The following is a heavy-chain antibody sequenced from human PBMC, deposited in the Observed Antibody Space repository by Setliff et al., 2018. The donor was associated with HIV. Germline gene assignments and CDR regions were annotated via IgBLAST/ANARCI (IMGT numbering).Heavy chain of an antibody. Sequence: PSETLSLTCTVSGGSISSYYWSWIRQPPGKGLEWIGYIHYSGSTYFNPSLKSRVSISTDTSKNQFPLKLTSVTAADTAVYYCASRDTSRYFDDYWGQGTLVTVSS. CDR2: IHYSGST. CDR3: ASRDTSRYFDDY. CDR1: GGSISSYY. J-gene: IGHJ4*02. D-gene: IGHD3-22*01. V-gene: IGHV4-59*06.